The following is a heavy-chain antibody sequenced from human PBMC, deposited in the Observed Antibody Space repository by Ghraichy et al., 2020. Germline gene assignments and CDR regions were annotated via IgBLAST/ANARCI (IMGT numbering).Heavy chain of an antibody. V-gene: IGHV3-30*18. J-gene: IGHJ4*02. CDR2: ISYDGSNK. CDR1: GFTFSSYG. CDR3: AKVGGVQLWLPPHY. Sequence: GSLRLSCAASGFTFSSYGMHWVRQAPGKGLEWVAVISYDGSNKYYADSVKGRFTISRDNSKNTLYLQMNSLRAEDTAVYYCAKVGGVQLWLPPHYWGQGTLVTVSS. D-gene: IGHD5-18*01.